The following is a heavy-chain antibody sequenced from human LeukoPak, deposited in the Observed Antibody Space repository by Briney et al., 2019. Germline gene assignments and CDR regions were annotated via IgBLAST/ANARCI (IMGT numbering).Heavy chain of an antibody. CDR2: ISYSGNS. Sequence: SETLSLTCTVSGDSINNYYWSWIRQPPGKGLEWIGYISYSGNSNYNPSLNSRVTIIVDRSMNQFSLKLKSVTAADTALYFCARELGNRCSTAWCHYFDSWSQGTLVTVSS. CDR3: ARELGNRCSTAWCHYFDS. V-gene: IGHV4-59*01. CDR1: GDSINNYY. D-gene: IGHD6-19*01. J-gene: IGHJ4*02.